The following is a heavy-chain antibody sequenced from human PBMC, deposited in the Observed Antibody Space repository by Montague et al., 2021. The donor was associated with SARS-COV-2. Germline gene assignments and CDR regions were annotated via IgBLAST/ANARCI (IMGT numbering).Heavy chain of an antibody. CDR1: GGSISNYY. V-gene: IGHV4-39*01. CDR3: ASPTYYYDSSGSDAFDI. Sequence: SETLSLTCTASGGSISNYYWGWIRQPPGKGLEWIGSIYYSGSTYYNPSLKSRVTIFVDTSKNQFSLKLSSVTAADTAVYYCASPTYYYDSSGSDAFDIWGQGTMVTVSS. CDR2: IYYSGST. J-gene: IGHJ3*02. D-gene: IGHD3-22*01.